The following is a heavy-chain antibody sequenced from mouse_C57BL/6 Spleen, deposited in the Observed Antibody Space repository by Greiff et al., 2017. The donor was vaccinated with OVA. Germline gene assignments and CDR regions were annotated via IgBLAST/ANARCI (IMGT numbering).Heavy chain of an antibody. V-gene: IGHV1-69*01. CDR2: IDPSDSYT. D-gene: IGHD1-1*01. CDR1: GYTFTSYW. Sequence: QVQLQQPGAELVMPGASVKLSCKASGYTFTSYWMHWVKQRPGQGLEWIGEIDPSDSYTNYNQKFKGKSTLTVDKSSSTAYMQLSSLTSGDSAVDYSARLYYYCLFAYWGQGTLVTVSA. J-gene: IGHJ3*01. CDR3: ARLYYYCLFAY.